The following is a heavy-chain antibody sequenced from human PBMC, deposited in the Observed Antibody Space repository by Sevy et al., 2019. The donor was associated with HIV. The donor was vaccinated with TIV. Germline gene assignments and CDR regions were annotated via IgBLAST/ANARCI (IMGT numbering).Heavy chain of an antibody. V-gene: IGHV3-33*01. D-gene: IGHD3-10*01. CDR3: ARDRNRIGSGPRRGAFDI. CDR2: IWYDGSNK. CDR1: GFTFSSYG. Sequence: GGSLRLSCAASGFTFSSYGMHWVRQAPGKGLEWVAVIWYDGSNKYYADSVKGRFTISRDNSKNTLYLQMNSLRAEDTAVYYCARDRNRIGSGPRRGAFDIWGQGTMVTVSS. J-gene: IGHJ3*02.